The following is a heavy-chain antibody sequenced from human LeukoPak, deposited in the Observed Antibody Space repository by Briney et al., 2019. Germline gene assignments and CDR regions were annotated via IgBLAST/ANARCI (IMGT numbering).Heavy chain of an antibody. CDR1: GYTFTAYY. V-gene: IGHV1-2*02. CDR2: FNPTSGGT. CDR3: AKGSGSNYGGGIDY. J-gene: IGHJ4*02. D-gene: IGHD1-26*01. Sequence: ASVKVSCKASGYTFTAYYLHGCRRPPGQGLRGWGWFNPTSGGTKYAQTFQGRVTMPRDTSISTAYMELSRLRSDDTAVYYCAKGSGSNYGGGIDYWGQGTLVTVSS.